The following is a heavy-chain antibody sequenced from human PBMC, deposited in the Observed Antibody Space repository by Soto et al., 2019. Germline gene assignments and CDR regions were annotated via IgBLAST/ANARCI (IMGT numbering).Heavy chain of an antibody. V-gene: IGHV4-4*02. CDR2: VYRTGST. CDR1: GGSISTSNW. Sequence: SETLSLTCAVSGGSISTSNWWRWVRQPPGKGLEWIGEVYRTGSTTYNPSLESRLTISVDKSKNQFSLKLTSVTAADTAVYYCARARATIAAAAIFDCWGQGTLVTVSS. J-gene: IGHJ4*02. D-gene: IGHD6-13*01. CDR3: ARARATIAAAAIFDC.